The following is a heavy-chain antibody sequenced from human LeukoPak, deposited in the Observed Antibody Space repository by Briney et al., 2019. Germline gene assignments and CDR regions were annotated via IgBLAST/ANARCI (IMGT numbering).Heavy chain of an antibody. D-gene: IGHD5-18*01. CDR2: IYYSGST. CDR3: ARVQIAYSYGLFDY. J-gene: IGHJ4*02. Sequence: SETLSLTCTGSGGSSSSYYWSWIRQPPGKGLEWIGYIYYSGSTNYNPSLKSRVTISVHTSKNQFSLKLSSVTAADTAVYYCARVQIAYSYGLFDYWGQGTLVTVSS. CDR1: GGSSSSYY. V-gene: IGHV4-59*01.